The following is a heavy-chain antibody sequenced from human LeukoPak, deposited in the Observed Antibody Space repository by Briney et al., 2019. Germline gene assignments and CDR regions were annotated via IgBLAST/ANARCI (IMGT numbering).Heavy chain of an antibody. D-gene: IGHD4-17*01. Sequence: PGGSLRLSCAASGFPFSTYSMNWVRQAPGKGLEWVSYISSSSSTIFYADSVKGRFTISRDNAKNSLYLQMNSLGAEDTAVYFCARGGSYGDFVAWGQGTLSPSPQ. CDR3: ARGGSYGDFVA. CDR1: GFPFSTYS. J-gene: IGHJ5*02. V-gene: IGHV3-48*04. CDR2: ISSSSSTI.